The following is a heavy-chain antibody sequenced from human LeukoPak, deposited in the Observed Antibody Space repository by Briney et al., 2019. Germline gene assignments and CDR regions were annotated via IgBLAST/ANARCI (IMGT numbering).Heavy chain of an antibody. V-gene: IGHV3-66*01. CDR3: ARGRPSGFDI. CDR2: IYTGGSP. Sequence: PSEILSLTCTVSGFTVSSNYMSWVRQAPGKGLEWVSVIYTGGSPDYADSVKGRFTISRDDSKNMLYLQMNSLRAEDTAVYYCARGRPSGFDIWGQGTMVIVSS. CDR1: GFTVSSNY. J-gene: IGHJ3*02.